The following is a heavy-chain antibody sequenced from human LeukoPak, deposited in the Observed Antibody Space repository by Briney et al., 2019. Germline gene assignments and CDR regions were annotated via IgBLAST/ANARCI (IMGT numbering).Heavy chain of an antibody. D-gene: IGHD4/OR15-4a*01. J-gene: IGHJ5*02. CDR1: GGSISSGGYS. Sequence: PSQTLSLTCAVSGGSISSGGYSWSWIRQPPGKGLEWIGYIYHSGSTYYNPSLKSRVTKSVDTSKNQFSLKLSSVTAADTAVYYCARLTAVSWFDPRGQGTLVTVSS. V-gene: IGHV4-30-2*01. CDR2: IYHSGST. CDR3: ARLTAVSWFDP.